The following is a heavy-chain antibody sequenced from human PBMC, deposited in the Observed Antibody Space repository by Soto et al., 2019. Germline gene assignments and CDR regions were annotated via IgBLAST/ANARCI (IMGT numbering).Heavy chain of an antibody. CDR1: GGSFSGYY. Sequence: SETLSLTCAVYGGSFSGYYWSWIRQPPGKGLEWIGEINHSGSTNYNPSLKSRVTISVDTSKNQFSLKLSSVTAADTAVYYCARGRDNWNYSGSNEGGFDYWGQGTLVTVSS. D-gene: IGHD1-7*01. CDR3: ARGRDNWNYSGSNEGGFDY. CDR2: INHSGST. V-gene: IGHV4-34*01. J-gene: IGHJ4*02.